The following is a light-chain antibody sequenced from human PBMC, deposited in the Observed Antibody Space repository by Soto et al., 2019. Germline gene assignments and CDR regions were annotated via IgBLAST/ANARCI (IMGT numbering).Light chain of an antibody. CDR2: EAS. CDR3: QQYNSYSPT. V-gene: IGKV1-5*01. J-gene: IGKJ5*01. Sequence: DIQLTQSPYTLTGSVGDRVTITCRASQRISSWLDWYQQQQGKAPKLLIDEASSLERGVPSRVSGSGSGTEFTLTISSLQTDDFATYYCQQYNSYSPTFGQGTRLEIK. CDR1: QRISSW.